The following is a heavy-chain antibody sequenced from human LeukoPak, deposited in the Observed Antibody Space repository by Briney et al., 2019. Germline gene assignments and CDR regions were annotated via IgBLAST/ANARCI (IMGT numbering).Heavy chain of an antibody. V-gene: IGHV1-8*01. CDR3: GRVGYSSGWYSRAFWY. CDR2: MNPNSGNT. D-gene: IGHD6-19*01. Sequence: ASVNVSCKASGYTFTSYDINWVRQATGQGLEWMGWMNPNSGNTGYAQKFQDRVTMTRNTSISTAYMELSRLRCQDTAVYYCGRVGYSSGWYSRAFWYWGQGTLVIVSS. CDR1: GYTFTSYD. J-gene: IGHJ4*02.